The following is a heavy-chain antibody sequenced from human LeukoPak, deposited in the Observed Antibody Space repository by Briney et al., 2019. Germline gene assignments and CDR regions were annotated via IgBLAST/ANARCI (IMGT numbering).Heavy chain of an antibody. CDR3: AGGPYLYPFDY. J-gene: IGHJ4*02. CDR1: GYSISSSYY. Sequence: PSETLSLTCSVSGYSISSSYYWSWIRQPPGKGLEWIGYIYYSGSTNYNPSLKSRVTISVDTSKNQFSLKLSSVTAADTAVYYCAGGPYLYPFDYWGQGTLVTVYS. CDR2: IYYSGST. V-gene: IGHV4-61*01.